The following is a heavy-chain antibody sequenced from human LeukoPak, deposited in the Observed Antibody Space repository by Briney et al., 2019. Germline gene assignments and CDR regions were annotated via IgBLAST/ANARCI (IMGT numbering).Heavy chain of an antibody. Sequence: GASVKVSCKASGGTFSSYAISWVRQAPGQGLEWMGGIIPIFGTANYAQKFQGRVTLTTDTSTITVYMELSNLRSEDTSVYYCARGSVTTDASFDYWGQGTLVTVSS. CDR3: ARGSVTTDASFDY. J-gene: IGHJ4*02. CDR2: IIPIFGTA. CDR1: GGTFSSYA. D-gene: IGHD4-17*01. V-gene: IGHV1-69*05.